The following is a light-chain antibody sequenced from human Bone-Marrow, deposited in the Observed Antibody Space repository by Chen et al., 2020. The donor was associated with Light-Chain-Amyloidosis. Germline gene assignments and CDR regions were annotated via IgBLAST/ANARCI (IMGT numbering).Light chain of an antibody. J-gene: IGKJ3*01. Sequence: DIVLTQSPDYMAVSLGERATINCKSSQSFLYSSNNKNYLACYQQKPGQPPKLLIYWASTRESGVPDRFSGSGSGTDFTLTISSLQAEDVAVYYCQQYYSTPFTFGPGTKVDIK. CDR3: QQYYSTPFT. CDR2: WAS. CDR1: QSFLYSSNNKNY. V-gene: IGKV4-1*01.